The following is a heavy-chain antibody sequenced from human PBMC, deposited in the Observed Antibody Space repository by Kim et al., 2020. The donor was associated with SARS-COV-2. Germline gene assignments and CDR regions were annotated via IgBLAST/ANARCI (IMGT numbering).Heavy chain of an antibody. Sequence: GGSLRLSCSASGFIFGSSTMHWVRQAPGKGLEYVSVISSNGDSTYYAGSVKGRFTISRDNSKNSLYLQMSSLRVEDTAVYYCVKARSWSRTSFYSDFQHWGEGPLVPVSS. CDR1: GFIFGSST. CDR3: VKARSWSRTSFYSDFQH. D-gene: IGHD2-2*01. V-gene: IGHV3-64D*06. CDR2: ISSNGDST. J-gene: IGHJ1*01.